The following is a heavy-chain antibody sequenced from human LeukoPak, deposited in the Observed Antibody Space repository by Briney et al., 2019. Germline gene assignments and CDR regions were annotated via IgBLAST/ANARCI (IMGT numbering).Heavy chain of an antibody. J-gene: IGHJ4*02. V-gene: IGHV1-69*04. Sequence: ASVKVSCKASGGTFSSYTISWVRQAPGQGLEWMGRIIPILGIANYAQKFQGRVTITADESTSTAYMELSSLRSEDTAVYYCAREETDFWSGYFDYWGQGTLVTVSS. CDR3: AREETDFWSGYFDY. CDR2: IIPILGIA. D-gene: IGHD3-3*01. CDR1: GGTFSSYT.